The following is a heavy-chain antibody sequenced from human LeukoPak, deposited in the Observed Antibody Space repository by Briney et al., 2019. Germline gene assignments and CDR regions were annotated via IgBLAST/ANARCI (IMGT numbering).Heavy chain of an antibody. D-gene: IGHD2-21*02. Sequence: PSETLSLTCTVSGGSISTGSSNYWGWIRQPPGKGLEWIASIYYSGSTYYNPSLKSRVTMSADTSKNQFSLKLSSVTAADTAVYYCARLNRIKYCGGDCYPYWGQGTLVTVSS. V-gene: IGHV4-39*01. J-gene: IGHJ4*02. CDR2: IYYSGST. CDR3: ARLNRIKYCGGDCYPY. CDR1: GGSISTGSSNY.